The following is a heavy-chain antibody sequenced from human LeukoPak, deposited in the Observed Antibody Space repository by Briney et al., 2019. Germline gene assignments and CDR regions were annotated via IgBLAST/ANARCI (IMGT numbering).Heavy chain of an antibody. D-gene: IGHD3-22*01. CDR3: ARLLRTRIVVVIMRTHDAFDI. V-gene: IGHV3-7*01. CDR2: IKQDGSEK. CDR1: GFTFSSYW. J-gene: IGHJ3*02. Sequence: PGGSLRLSCAASGFTFSSYWMSWVRQAPGKGLEWVANIKQDGSEKYYVDSVKGRFTISRDNAKNSLYLQMNSLRAEDTAVYYCARLLRTRIVVVIMRTHDAFDIWGQGTMVTVSS.